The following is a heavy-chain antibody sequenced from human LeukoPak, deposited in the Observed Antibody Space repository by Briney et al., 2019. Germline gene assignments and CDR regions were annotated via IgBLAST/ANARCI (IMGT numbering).Heavy chain of an antibody. CDR2: INSDGSST. D-gene: IGHD1-26*01. V-gene: IGHV3-74*01. CDR3: ARDSGSYVLAN. Sequence: GGSLRLSCAASGFTFGSYWMHWVRQAPGKGLVWVSRINSDGSSTSYADSVKGRFTISRDNAKNTLYLQMNSLRAEDTAVYYCARDSGSYVLANWGQGTLVTASS. J-gene: IGHJ4*02. CDR1: GFTFGSYW.